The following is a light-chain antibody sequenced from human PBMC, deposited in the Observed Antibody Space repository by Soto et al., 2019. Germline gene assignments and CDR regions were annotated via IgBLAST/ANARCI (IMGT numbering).Light chain of an antibody. CDR2: AAS. CDR3: QQSYSNPRT. CDR1: QSISNY. Sequence: DIQMTQSPSSLSVSVGDRVTITCRASQSISNYLNWYQQKPGKAPKLLIYAASTLQSGVPSRFSGSGSGTDFTLTVSSLQPEDFATYYCQQSYSNPRTFGQGTKVEIK. J-gene: IGKJ1*01. V-gene: IGKV1-39*01.